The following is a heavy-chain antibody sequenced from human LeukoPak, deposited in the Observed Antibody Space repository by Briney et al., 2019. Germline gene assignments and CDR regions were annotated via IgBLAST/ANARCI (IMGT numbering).Heavy chain of an antibody. V-gene: IGHV4-34*01. Sequence: SETLSLTCTVYGGSFSGYYWSWIRQPPGKGLEWIGEINHSGSTNYNPSLKSRVTISVDTSKNQFSLKLSSVTAADTAVYYCARNWFDPWGQGTLVTVSS. CDR3: ARNWFDP. J-gene: IGHJ5*02. CDR1: GGSFSGYY. CDR2: INHSGST.